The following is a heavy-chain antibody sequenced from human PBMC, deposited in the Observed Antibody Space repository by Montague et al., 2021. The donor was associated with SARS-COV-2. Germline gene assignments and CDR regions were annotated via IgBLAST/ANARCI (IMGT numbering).Heavy chain of an antibody. Sequence: SRRLSCAASGFPFSSYGMHWVRQAPGKGLEWVAVISYDGSNKYYADSVKGRFTISRDNSKNTLYLQMNSLRAEDTAVYYCAKGLYSGIVVVPAAMPWFDPWGRGTLVTVSS. CDR2: ISYDGSNK. D-gene: IGHD2-2*01. CDR3: AKGLYSGIVVVPAAMPWFDP. V-gene: IGHV3-30*18. CDR1: GFPFSSYG. J-gene: IGHJ5*02.